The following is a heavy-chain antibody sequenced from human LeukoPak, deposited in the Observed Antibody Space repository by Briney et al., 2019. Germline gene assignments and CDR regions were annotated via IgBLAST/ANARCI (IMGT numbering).Heavy chain of an antibody. CDR2: IWYDGSNK. CDR1: VFTFSTYG. V-gene: IGHV3-33*08. J-gene: IGHJ4*02. Sequence: PGGSLRLSYAPSVFTFSTYGMHRVRQAPGKGLEWVAVIWYDGSNKYYADSVRGRFTISRDNFKNTLYLQMNSLRSEDTAVYYCARDFEIGSSSYYFDYWGQGTLVTVSS. D-gene: IGHD3-10*01. CDR3: ARDFEIGSSSYYFDY.